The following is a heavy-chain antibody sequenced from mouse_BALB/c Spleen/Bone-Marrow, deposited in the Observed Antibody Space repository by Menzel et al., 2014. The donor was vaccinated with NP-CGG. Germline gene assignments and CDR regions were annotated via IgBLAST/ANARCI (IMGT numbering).Heavy chain of an antibody. J-gene: IGHJ4*01. CDR2: IWGDGST. D-gene: IGHD2-2*01. CDR3: ARDRGYDSYYAMDY. V-gene: IGHV2-6-7*01. CDR1: GFSLTGYG. Sequence: VKLMESGPGLVASSQSLSITCTVSGFSLTGYGVNWVRQPPGKGLEWLGMIWGDGSTDYNSALKSRLSISKDNSKSQVFLKMNSLQTDDTARYYCARDRGYDSYYAMDYWGQGTSVTVSS.